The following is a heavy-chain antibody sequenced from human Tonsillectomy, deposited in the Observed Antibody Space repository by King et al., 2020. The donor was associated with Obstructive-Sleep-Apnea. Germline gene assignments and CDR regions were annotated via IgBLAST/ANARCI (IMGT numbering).Heavy chain of an antibody. CDR2: IWYDGRNK. CDR1: GFAFSSYG. Sequence: VQLVESGGGVAQPGRSLRLSCTASGFAFSSYGMHWVRQAPGKGLEWAAFIWYDGRNKYYADSVKGRFTISRDNSENTLYLQMNSLKVEDTAVNYCAKDPPGGGDSCVSGFDYWGQRTLVTVSS. V-gene: IGHV3-30*02. D-gene: IGHD2-21*02. CDR3: AKDPPGGGDSCVSGFDY. J-gene: IGHJ4*02.